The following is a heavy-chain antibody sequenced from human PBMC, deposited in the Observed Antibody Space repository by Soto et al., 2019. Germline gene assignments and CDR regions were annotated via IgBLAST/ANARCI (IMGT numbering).Heavy chain of an antibody. D-gene: IGHD4-4*01. Sequence: VELVESGGGLVQPGGSLRLSCAASGFIFKSYGMNWVRQAPGKGLEWISYISGSGDHTYYAQSVQGRFTISRDNSKDTLSVQMNSLRAEDTAVYFCAKSVNDYSTYYFNYWGQGILVTVSS. CDR1: GFIFKSYG. CDR3: AKSVNDYSTYYFNY. V-gene: IGHV3-23*04. CDR2: ISGSGDHT. J-gene: IGHJ4*02.